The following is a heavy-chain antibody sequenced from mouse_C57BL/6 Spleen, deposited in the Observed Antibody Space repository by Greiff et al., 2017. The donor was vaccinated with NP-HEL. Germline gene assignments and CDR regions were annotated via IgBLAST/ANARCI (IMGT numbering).Heavy chain of an antibody. CDR1: DYTFTSYW. D-gene: IGHD2-2*01. CDR3: ARYGYVYFDY. J-gene: IGHJ2*01. Sequence: VQLQQPGAELVRPGSSVKLSCKASDYTFTSYWMHWVKQRPIQGLEWIGNIDPSDSETHYNQKFKDKATLTVDKSSSTAYMQLSSLTSEDSAVYYCARYGYVYFDYWGQGTTLTVSS. CDR2: IDPSDSET. V-gene: IGHV1-52*01.